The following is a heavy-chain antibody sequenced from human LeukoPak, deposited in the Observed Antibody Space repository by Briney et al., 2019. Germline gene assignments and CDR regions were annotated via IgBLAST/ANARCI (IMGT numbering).Heavy chain of an antibody. J-gene: IGHJ6*04. CDR1: GFPFSAYW. Sequence: GGSLRLSCTASGFPFSAYWISWVRQAPGKGLEGVANIKEDGSVQDYADSVKGRFTISRDNDNHSLYLQMNSLRVDDTGVYYCVGQLLRGVWGKGTTVTVSS. CDR3: VGQLLRGV. CDR2: IKEDGSVQ. D-gene: IGHD2-2*01. V-gene: IGHV3-7*01.